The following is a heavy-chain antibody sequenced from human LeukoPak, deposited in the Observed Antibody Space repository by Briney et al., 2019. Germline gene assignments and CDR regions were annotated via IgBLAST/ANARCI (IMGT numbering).Heavy chain of an antibody. D-gene: IGHD1-7*01. V-gene: IGHV4-4*09. Sequence: PSETLSLTCTVSGDSFSNYYWAWIRQPPGKGLEWVGYIYTSGNTDSNPSLKSRVTFSVDASKNQFSLKLRSVTAADTAVYYCAWVFSGTVDLWSQGTLVIVSS. CDR1: GDSFSNYY. CDR3: AWVFSGTVDL. J-gene: IGHJ5*02. CDR2: IYTSGNT.